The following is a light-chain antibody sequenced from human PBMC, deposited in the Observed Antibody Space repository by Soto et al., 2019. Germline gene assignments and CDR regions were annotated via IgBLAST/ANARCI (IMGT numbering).Light chain of an antibody. J-gene: IGKJ4*01. CDR1: QSLSNSF. CDR3: QQYGRLPLS. CDR2: GAS. V-gene: IGKV3-20*01. Sequence: EILLTQSPGTLSLSPGDRATLSCRASQSLSNSFLAWYQQKPGQTPRLLISGASIRATDIPDRFSGSGSGTDFTLTISRLVPEDFAVYFCQQYGRLPLSFGGGTKVEIK.